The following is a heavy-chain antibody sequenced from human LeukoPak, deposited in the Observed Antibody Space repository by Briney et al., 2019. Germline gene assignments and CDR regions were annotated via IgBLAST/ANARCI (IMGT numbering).Heavy chain of an antibody. V-gene: IGHV4-59*01. Sequence: PSETLSLTCTVSGGSISSYYWSWIRQPPGKGLEWIGYIYYSGSTNYNPSLKSRVTISVDTSKNQFSLKLSSVTAADTAVYYCARGGTYYYGSGYYYMDVWGKGTTVTISS. CDR2: IYYSGST. J-gene: IGHJ6*03. CDR1: GGSISSYY. D-gene: IGHD3-10*01. CDR3: ARGGTYYYGSGYYYMDV.